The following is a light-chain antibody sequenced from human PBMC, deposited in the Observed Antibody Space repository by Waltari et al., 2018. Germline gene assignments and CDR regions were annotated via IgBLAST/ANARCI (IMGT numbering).Light chain of an antibody. CDR2: AAS. CDR1: QSVDGN. CDR3: QQYNNWPPQDA. V-gene: IGKV3-15*01. Sequence: EIVMTQSPATLCVSAGETATLSCRASQSVDGNLAWYQQKPGQAPRLLIYAASTRATGIPGRFSGSGSGTEFTLTISSLQSEDFAIYYCQQYNNWPPQDAFGQGTKLEIK. J-gene: IGKJ2*01.